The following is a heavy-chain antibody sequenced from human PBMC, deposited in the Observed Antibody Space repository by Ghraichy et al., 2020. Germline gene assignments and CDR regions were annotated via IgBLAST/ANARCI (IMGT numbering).Heavy chain of an antibody. CDR1: GFTFSNAW. V-gene: IGHV3-15*01. D-gene: IGHD1-26*01. J-gene: IGHJ4*02. CDR3: TTGPVGDPDH. Sequence: GGSLRLSCAASGFTFSNAWMSWVRQAPGKGLEWVGRIKSISDGGTTYYAAPVTGRFTISRDDSKNTLDLQMNSLQTDDTAVYYCTTGPVGDPDHWGQGTLVTVSS. CDR2: IKSISDGGTT.